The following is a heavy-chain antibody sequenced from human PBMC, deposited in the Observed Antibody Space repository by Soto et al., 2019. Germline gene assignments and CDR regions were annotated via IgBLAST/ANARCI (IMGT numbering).Heavy chain of an antibody. Sequence: GASVKASCKASGGTFSSYAISWVRQAPGQGLEWMGGIIPIFGTANYAQKFQGRVTITADKSTSTAYMELSSLRSEDTAVYYCASPYYYGSGRLYYFDYWGQGTLVTVSS. CDR3: ASPYYYGSGRLYYFDY. D-gene: IGHD3-10*01. CDR2: IIPIFGTA. V-gene: IGHV1-69*06. CDR1: GGTFSSYA. J-gene: IGHJ4*02.